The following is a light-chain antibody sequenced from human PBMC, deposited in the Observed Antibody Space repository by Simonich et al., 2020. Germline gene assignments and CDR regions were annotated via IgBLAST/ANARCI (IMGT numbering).Light chain of an antibody. CDR1: SSDVGGYNY. CDR3: SSYTSSSTVV. CDR2: DVS. Sequence: QSALTQPASVSGSPGQSITISCTGTSSDVGGYNYVSWYQQHPGKAPTLMIYDVSNGPSGVSNRFSGSKSGNTASLTISGLQAEDEADYYCSSYTSSSTVVFGGGTKLTVL. V-gene: IGLV2-14*03. J-gene: IGLJ2*01.